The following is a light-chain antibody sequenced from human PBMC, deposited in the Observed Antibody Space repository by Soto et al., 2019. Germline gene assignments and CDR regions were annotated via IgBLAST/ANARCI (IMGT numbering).Light chain of an antibody. CDR3: ETWDSSLSAVV. J-gene: IGLJ2*01. CDR1: SSNIGNNY. CDR2: DNN. Sequence: QSVLTQPPSVSAAPGQKVTISCSGSSSNIGNNYVYWYRQLPGTAPKLLIYDNNKRPSGTPDRFSGSKSGTSATLGITGLQTGDEADYYCETWDSSLSAVVFGGGTKLTVL. V-gene: IGLV1-51*01.